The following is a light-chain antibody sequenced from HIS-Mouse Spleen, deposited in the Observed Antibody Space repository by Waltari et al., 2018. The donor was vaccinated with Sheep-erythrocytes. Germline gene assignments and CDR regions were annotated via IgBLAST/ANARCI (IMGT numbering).Light chain of an antibody. CDR3: CSYAGSYNHV. V-gene: IGLV2-11*01. CDR1: SSAVGGYNY. J-gene: IGLJ1*01. CDR2: DVS. Sequence: QSALTQPRSVSGSPGQSVPLSCTGPSSAVGGYNYFSWYQQHPGKAPKLMIYDVSKRPSGVPDRFSGSKSGNTASLTISGLQAEDEADYYCCSYAGSYNHVFATGTKVIVL.